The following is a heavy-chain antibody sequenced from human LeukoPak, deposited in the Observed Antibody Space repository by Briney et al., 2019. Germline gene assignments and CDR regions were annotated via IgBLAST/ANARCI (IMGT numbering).Heavy chain of an antibody. CDR3: ARDYYDSSGYSAEWFDP. V-gene: IGHV4-34*01. D-gene: IGHD3-22*01. Sequence: SETLSLTCAVYGGSFSGYYWSWIRQPPGKGLEWIGEINHSGSTNYNPSLKSRVTISVDTSKNLFFLKLSSVTAADTAVYYCARDYYDSSGYSAEWFDPWGQGTLVTVSS. J-gene: IGHJ5*02. CDR2: INHSGST. CDR1: GGSFSGYY.